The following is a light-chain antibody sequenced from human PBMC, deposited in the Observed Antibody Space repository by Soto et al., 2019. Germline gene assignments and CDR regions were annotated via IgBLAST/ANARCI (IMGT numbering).Light chain of an antibody. J-gene: IGKJ1*01. Sequence: EIVMTQSPATLSVSPGERATLSCRASQSISSNLAWYQHKPGQAPRLLIYETSTRATGIPARFSGSGSGTEFTLTISSLQSEDYAVYYCQQYNNWPPWTFGQGTKVDIK. CDR2: ETS. V-gene: IGKV3-15*01. CDR3: QQYNNWPPWT. CDR1: QSISSN.